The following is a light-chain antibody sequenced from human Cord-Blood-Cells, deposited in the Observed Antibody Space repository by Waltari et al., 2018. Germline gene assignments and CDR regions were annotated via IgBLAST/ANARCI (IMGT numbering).Light chain of an antibody. V-gene: IGLV2-14*01. J-gene: IGLJ1*01. CDR3: SSYTSSSTA. Sequence: QSPLTLPDSVSVSAGQSLTIPCTCTSSDVGGNTHVSWYQQHPGKAPKLMIYEVSNRPSGVSNRFSGSKSGNTASLTISGLQAEDEADYYCSSYTSSSTAFGTGTKVTVL. CDR1: SSDVGGNTH. CDR2: EVS.